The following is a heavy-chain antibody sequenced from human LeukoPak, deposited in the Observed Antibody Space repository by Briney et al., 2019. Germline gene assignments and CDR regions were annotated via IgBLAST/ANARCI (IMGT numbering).Heavy chain of an antibody. CDR1: GGSFSGYY. J-gene: IGHJ4*02. D-gene: IGHD6-13*01. CDR2: INHSGST. V-gene: IGHV4-34*01. CDR3: AISAAGYFDY. Sequence: NPSETLSLTCAVSGGSFSGYYWSWIRQPPGKGLEWIGEINHSGSTNYNPSLKSRVTISVDTSKNQFSLKLSTVTAPDTPVYYCAISAAGYFDYWGQGTLVTVSS.